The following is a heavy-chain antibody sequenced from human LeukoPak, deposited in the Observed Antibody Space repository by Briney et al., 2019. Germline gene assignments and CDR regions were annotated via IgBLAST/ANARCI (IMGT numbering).Heavy chain of an antibody. D-gene: IGHD6-13*01. V-gene: IGHV3-11*06. CDR3: ARGYIAAAGTVSYFDY. CDR2: ISSSASIT. Sequence: GGSLRLSCAASGFTFSDNYMSWIRQAPGKGLEWVSYISSSASITNYADSVKGRFTISRDNSKNTLYLQMNSLRAEDTAVYYCARGYIAAAGTVSYFDYWGQGTPVTVSS. J-gene: IGHJ4*02. CDR1: GFTFSDNY.